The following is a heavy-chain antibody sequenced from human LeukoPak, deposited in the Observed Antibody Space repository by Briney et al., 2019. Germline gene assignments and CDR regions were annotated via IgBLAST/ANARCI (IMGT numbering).Heavy chain of an antibody. CDR2: KSYDGTNI. V-gene: IGHV3-30-3*01. CDR1: GFTFSSYA. J-gene: IGHJ4*02. CDR3: ARDRESSSKGHFDY. D-gene: IGHD2-15*01. Sequence: PGGSLRLSCAASGFTFSSYAMHWVRQAPGRRPEWVAVKSYDGTNIFYSDSVKGRFTISRDNSKNTLFLQMNSLRAEDTAVYYCARDRESSSKGHFDYWGQGTLVTVSS.